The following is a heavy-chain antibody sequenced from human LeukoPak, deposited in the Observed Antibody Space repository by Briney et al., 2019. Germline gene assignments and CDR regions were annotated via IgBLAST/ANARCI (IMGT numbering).Heavy chain of an antibody. D-gene: IGHD3-22*01. V-gene: IGHV3-23*01. CDR1: GFTFSSYG. CDR3: AKAYDSSGYPFDAFDI. J-gene: IGHJ3*02. CDR2: ISGSGGST. Sequence: GGSLGLSCAASGFTFSSYGMSWVRQAPGKGLEWVSAISGSGGSTYYADSVKGRFTISRDNSKNTLHLQMNSLRAEDTAVYYCAKAYDSSGYPFDAFDIWGQGTMVIVSS.